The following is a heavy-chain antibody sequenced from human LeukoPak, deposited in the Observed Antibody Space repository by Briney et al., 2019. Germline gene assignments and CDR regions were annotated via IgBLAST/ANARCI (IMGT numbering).Heavy chain of an antibody. CDR3: ASFPGTSRFES. V-gene: IGHV4-59*01. J-gene: IGHJ4*02. CDR1: GVSISSYY. D-gene: IGHD1-26*01. Sequence: SETLSLTCTVSGVSISSYYWSWIRQPPGKGLEWIGYIYYSGTTNYNPSLKSRVTISVDTSKNQFSLKLSSVTAADTAVYYCASFPGTSRFESWGQGTLVTVSS. CDR2: IYYSGTT.